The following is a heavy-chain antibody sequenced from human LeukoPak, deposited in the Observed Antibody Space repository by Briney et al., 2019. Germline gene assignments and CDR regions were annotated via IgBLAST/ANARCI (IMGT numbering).Heavy chain of an antibody. CDR3: ARVYNWNYYFDY. J-gene: IGHJ4*02. V-gene: IGHV4-34*01. CDR2: INHSGST. D-gene: IGHD1-7*01. Sequence: SETLSLTCAVYGGSFSGYYWSWIRQPPGKGLEWIGEINHSGSTNYNPSLKSRVTISVDTSKNQFSLKLSSVTAADTAVYYCARVYNWNYYFDYWGQGTLVTVS. CDR1: GGSFSGYY.